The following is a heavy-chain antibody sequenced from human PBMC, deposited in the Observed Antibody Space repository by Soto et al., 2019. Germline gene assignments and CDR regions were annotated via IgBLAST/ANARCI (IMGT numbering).Heavy chain of an antibody. J-gene: IGHJ4*02. CDR2: INHSGST. D-gene: IGHD2-2*03. CDR1: GGSFSGYY. CDR3: ARARDGYDY. V-gene: IGHV4-34*01. Sequence: SETLSLTCAVYGGSFSGYYWSWIRQPPGKGLEWIGEINHSGSTNYNPSLKSRVTISVDTSKNQFSLKLSSVTAADTAVYYCARARDGYDYWGQGTLVTVSS.